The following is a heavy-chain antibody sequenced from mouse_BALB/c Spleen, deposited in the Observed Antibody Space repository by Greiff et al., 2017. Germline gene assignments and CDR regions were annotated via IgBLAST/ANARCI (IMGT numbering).Heavy chain of an antibody. CDR3: ARQRAGSSYPAWFAY. J-gene: IGHJ3*01. Sequence: EVQLQESGGDLVKPGGSLKLSCAASGFTFSSYGMSWVRQTPDKRLEWVATISSGGSYTYYPDSVKGRFTISRDNAKNTLYLQMSSLKSEDTAMYYCARQRAGSSYPAWFAYWGQGTLVTVSA. V-gene: IGHV5-6*01. CDR1: GFTFSSYG. CDR2: ISSGGSYT. D-gene: IGHD1-1*01.